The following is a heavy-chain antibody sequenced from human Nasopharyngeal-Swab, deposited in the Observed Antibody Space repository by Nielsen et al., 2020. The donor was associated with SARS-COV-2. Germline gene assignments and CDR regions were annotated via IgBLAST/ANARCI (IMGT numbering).Heavy chain of an antibody. CDR3: TTDFYFDY. J-gene: IGHJ4*02. Sequence: GGSLTLSCAASGFTFSSYAMHWVRQASGKGLEWVGRIGDKDHNYATTYGASVQGRFTISRDDSKNTAFLQMDSLKTEDTALYYCTTDFYFDYWGQGTLVTVSS. CDR1: GFTFSSYA. CDR2: IGDKDHNYAT. V-gene: IGHV3-73*01.